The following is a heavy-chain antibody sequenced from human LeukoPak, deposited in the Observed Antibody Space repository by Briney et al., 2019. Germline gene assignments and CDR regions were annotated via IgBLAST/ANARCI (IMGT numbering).Heavy chain of an antibody. J-gene: IGHJ4*02. CDR3: ARNVGDYFDY. CDR1: GGSISNTNYY. V-gene: IGHV4-39*01. CDR2: VYYSGKT. D-gene: IGHD4-17*01. Sequence: SETLSLTCIVSGGSISNTNYYWVWIRQPPGKGLEWIGSVYYSGKTYYNPSLRSRVTISVDTSMNQFSLKVRSVTAADTAVYYCARNVGDYFDYWGQGTLVTVSS.